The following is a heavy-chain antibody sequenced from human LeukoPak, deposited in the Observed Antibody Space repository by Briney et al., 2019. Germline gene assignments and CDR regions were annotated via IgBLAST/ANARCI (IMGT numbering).Heavy chain of an antibody. CDR2: INWNGRSV. Sequence: GRSLRLSCAASGFTFEDYNMHWVRQVPGKGLEGVSTINWNGRSVGYADSVRGRFTISRDNAKNSLYLHTNSLRAEDTAVYYCARLYCSSTSCYPLDYWGQGTLVTVSS. CDR1: GFTFEDYN. J-gene: IGHJ4*02. CDR3: ARLYCSSTSCYPLDY. V-gene: IGHV3-9*01. D-gene: IGHD2-2*01.